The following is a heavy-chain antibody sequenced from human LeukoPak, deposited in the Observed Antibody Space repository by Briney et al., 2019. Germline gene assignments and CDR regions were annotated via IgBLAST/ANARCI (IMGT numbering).Heavy chain of an antibody. CDR2: VNPYNDKT. CDR1: GYTFNTFD. J-gene: IGHJ6*03. CDR3: ARGRRLRGVTSRPIYYYYYVDV. D-gene: IGHD3-10*01. V-gene: IGHV1-8*03. Sequence: ASVTLSCKASGYTFNTFDINWVRQAAGQGPEWMGWVNPYNDKTVYDPKFQGRVSISSNNSINTAYMEFSGLKSDDTAVYYCARGRRLRGVTSRPIYYYYYVDVWGGGTTVTVSS.